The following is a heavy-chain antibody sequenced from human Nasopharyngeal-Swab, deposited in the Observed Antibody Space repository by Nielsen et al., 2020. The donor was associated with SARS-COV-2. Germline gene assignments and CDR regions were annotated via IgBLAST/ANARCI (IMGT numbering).Heavy chain of an antibody. CDR2: IWYDGSNK. CDR1: GFTFSSYG. Sequence: GGSLRLSCAASGFTFSSYGMHWVRQAPGKGLEWVAVIWYDGSNKYYADSVKGRFTISRDNSKNTLYLQMNSLRAEDTAVYYCAGDIGAWFRELRYWGQGTLVTVSS. CDR3: AGDIGAWFRELRY. V-gene: IGHV3-33*01. J-gene: IGHJ4*02. D-gene: IGHD3-10*01.